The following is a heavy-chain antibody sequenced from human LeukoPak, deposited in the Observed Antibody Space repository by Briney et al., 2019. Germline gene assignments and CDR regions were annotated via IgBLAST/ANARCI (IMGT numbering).Heavy chain of an antibody. D-gene: IGHD1-1*01. CDR3: AKDKAGGTADYYGMDV. J-gene: IGHJ6*04. CDR2: ISYDGSNK. CDR1: GFTFNSYG. V-gene: IGHV3-30*18. Sequence: PGRSLRLSCAASGFTFNSYGMHWVRQAPGKGLEWVTLISYDGSNKYYADSVKGRFTISRDNSKNTLYLQMNSLRAEDTSVYYCAKDKAGGTADYYGMDVWGKGTTVTVS.